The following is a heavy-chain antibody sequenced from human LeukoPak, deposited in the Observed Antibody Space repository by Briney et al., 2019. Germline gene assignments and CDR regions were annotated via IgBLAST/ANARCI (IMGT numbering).Heavy chain of an antibody. CDR2: ITYIGST. V-gene: IGHV4-59*11. CDR3: ARDKISINAFDM. Sequence: SETLSLTCTVSDASISGHYLTWIRQPPGEGLEWIGYITYIGSTNYYPSLKSRVTISVDTSKNQFSLKLSSVTAADTAVYYCARDKISINAFDMWGQGTMVTVSS. CDR1: DASISGHY. J-gene: IGHJ3*02. D-gene: IGHD1-14*01.